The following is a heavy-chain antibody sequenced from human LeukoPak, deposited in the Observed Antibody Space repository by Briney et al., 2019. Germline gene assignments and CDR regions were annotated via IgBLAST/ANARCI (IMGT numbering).Heavy chain of an antibody. J-gene: IGHJ4*02. CDR3: ATTPSRYSNYAGY. V-gene: IGHV4-39*01. Sequence: TSETLSLTCTVSGVSISSSSYYWGWIRQPPGKGLEWIGSIYYSGSTYYNPSLKSRVTISVDTSKNQFSLKLSSVTAADTAVYYCATTPSRYSNYAGYWGQGTLVTVSS. D-gene: IGHD4-11*01. CDR1: GVSISSSSYY. CDR2: IYYSGST.